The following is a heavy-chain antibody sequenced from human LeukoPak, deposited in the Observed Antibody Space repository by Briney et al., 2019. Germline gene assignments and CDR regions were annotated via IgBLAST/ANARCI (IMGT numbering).Heavy chain of an antibody. CDR2: ISGSGGST. D-gene: IGHD5-18*01. V-gene: IGHV3-23*01. Sequence: QPGGSLRLSCAASGFTFSSYAMSWVRQAPGKGLEWVSAISGSGGSTYYADSVKGRFTISRDNSKNTLYLQMNSLRAEDTAVYYCAKGMAAMVTGGEYYYYGMDVWGQGTTVTVSS. J-gene: IGHJ6*02. CDR1: GFTFSSYA. CDR3: AKGMAAMVTGGEYYYYGMDV.